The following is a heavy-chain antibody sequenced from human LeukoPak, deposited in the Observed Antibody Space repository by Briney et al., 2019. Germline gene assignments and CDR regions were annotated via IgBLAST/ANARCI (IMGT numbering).Heavy chain of an antibody. Sequence: GGSLRLSCAASGFTFTSYSMNWVRQAPGKGLEWVSTISGGGGSTYYADSVKGRFTISRDNSKNTLYLQVNSLRAEDTAVYYCAKSVVVITFRFDDWGQGALVTVSS. CDR2: ISGGGGST. CDR1: GFTFTSYS. CDR3: AKSVVVITFRFDD. V-gene: IGHV3-23*01. J-gene: IGHJ4*02. D-gene: IGHD2-15*01.